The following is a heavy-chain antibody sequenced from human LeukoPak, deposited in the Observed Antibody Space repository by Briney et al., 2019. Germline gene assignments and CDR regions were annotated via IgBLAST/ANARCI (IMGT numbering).Heavy chain of an antibody. CDR1: GFTFSSYG. CDR2: ISYDGSNK. Sequence: GGSLRLSCAASGFTFSSYGMHWVRQAPGKGLEWVAVISYDGSNKYYADSVKGRFTISRDNSKNTLYLQMNSLRAEDTAVYYFAKVLASQLGNDAFDIWGQGTMVTVSS. V-gene: IGHV3-30*18. D-gene: IGHD6-6*01. CDR3: AKVLASQLGNDAFDI. J-gene: IGHJ3*02.